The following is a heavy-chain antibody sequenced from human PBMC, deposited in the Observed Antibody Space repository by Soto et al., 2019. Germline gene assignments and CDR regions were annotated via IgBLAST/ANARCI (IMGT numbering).Heavy chain of an antibody. J-gene: IGHJ6*02. CDR3: ARDGASYSSYWYNNYGMDV. CDR2: ISGSSTII. D-gene: IGHD6-19*01. CDR1: GFTFSSYA. Sequence: GASLRLSCAASGFTFSSYAMSWVRQAPGKGLECVSAISGSSTIISLADSVTGRFTISRDNGKRSVCLHLSSLRAEDTAVYYCARDGASYSSYWYNNYGMDVWGQGTTVTVSS. V-gene: IGHV3-21*01.